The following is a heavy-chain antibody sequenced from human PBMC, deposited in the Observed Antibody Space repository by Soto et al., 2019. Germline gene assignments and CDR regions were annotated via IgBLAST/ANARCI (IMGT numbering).Heavy chain of an antibody. Sequence: QVQLVQSGAEVQKPGASVKVSCKASGYTFTSYGVSWVRQAPGQGLEWMGWISGYSGNTKYAQKFQGRGTMTTDTSTSTAYMELRSLRSDDTAVYYCAREDCVSSSCYQGDYWGQGTLVTVSS. V-gene: IGHV1-18*01. CDR3: AREDCVSSSCYQGDY. CDR1: GYTFTSYG. D-gene: IGHD2-2*01. CDR2: ISGYSGNT. J-gene: IGHJ4*02.